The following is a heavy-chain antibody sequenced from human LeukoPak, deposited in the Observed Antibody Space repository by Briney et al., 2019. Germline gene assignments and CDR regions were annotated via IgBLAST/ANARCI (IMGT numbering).Heavy chain of an antibody. CDR2: ISYSGNT. CDR1: AGSISSSDYY. J-gene: IGHJ6*03. CDR3: SRLTHSYYSDTSGYYPYYYMDV. V-gene: IGHV4-39*02. D-gene: IGHD3-22*01. Sequence: LSETLSLTCTVSAGSISSSDYYWGWIRRSPGKALESIGRISYSGNTYYNPSLKSRVTISVDTSKNHFSLRLSSVTAADTAVYYCSRLTHSYYSDTSGYYPYYYMDVWGEGTTVAVSS.